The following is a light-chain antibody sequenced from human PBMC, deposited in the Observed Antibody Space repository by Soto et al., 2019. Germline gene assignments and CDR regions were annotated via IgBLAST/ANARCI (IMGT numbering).Light chain of an antibody. CDR2: DVT. Sequence: QSALTQPASVSGSPGQSIAISCTGTSSDVGAYDYVSWYQQHPGEAPKLMIFDVTRRPSGVSDRFSGSKSGTTASLTISGLQAEDEADYYCTSYTTKSTVAFGGGTKVTVL. CDR3: TSYTTKSTVA. V-gene: IGLV2-14*03. CDR1: SSDVGAYDY. J-gene: IGLJ2*01.